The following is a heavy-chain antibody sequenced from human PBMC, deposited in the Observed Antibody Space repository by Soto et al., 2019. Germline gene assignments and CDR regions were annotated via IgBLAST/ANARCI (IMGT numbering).Heavy chain of an antibody. CDR3: ARTVWNTAQNYWFDT. D-gene: IGHD1-1*01. V-gene: IGHV4-59*01. CDR2: FFLIGDT. J-gene: IGHJ5*02. Sequence: QFKLQESGPGLLKLSETLSFTSTVPGTSLSRDYWTWIRQPPGKGLEWLGFFFLIGDTKYNPSFDRRVSLSLDTAKNQFSLKLFSVTAADTAVYYCARTVWNTAQNYWFDTWGQGTLVTVSS. CDR1: GTSLSRDY.